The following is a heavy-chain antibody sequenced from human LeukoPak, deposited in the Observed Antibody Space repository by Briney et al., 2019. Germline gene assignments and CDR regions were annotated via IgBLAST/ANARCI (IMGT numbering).Heavy chain of an antibody. V-gene: IGHV3-30-3*01. D-gene: IGHD5-24*01. CDR3: AREMATTETFDY. CDR1: GFTFSSYA. CDR2: ISYDGSNK. Sequence: GSLRLSCAASGFTFSSYAMHWVRQAPGKGLEGVAVISYDGSNKYYADSVKGRLIISRDSSKNTLYLQMNSLRGEDTAAYYCAREMATTETFDYWGQGALXTVSS. J-gene: IGHJ4*02.